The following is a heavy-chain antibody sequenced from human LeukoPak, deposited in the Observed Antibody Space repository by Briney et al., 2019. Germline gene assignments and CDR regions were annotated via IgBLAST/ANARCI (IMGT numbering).Heavy chain of an antibody. J-gene: IGHJ5*02. D-gene: IGHD6-19*01. V-gene: IGHV1-18*01. CDR2: ISAYNGNT. Sequence: ASVKVSCKASGYTFTSYGFSWVRQAPGQGLEWMGWISAYNGNTKYAKKVQGRVTMTTDTSTSTAYMELRSLRSDDTAVYYCARQNEKYTSGWYAAWGQGTLVTVSS. CDR3: ARQNEKYTSGWYAA. CDR1: GYTFTSYG.